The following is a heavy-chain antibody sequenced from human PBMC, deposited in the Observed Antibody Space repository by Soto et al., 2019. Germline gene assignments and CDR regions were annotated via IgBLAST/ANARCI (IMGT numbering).Heavy chain of an antibody. CDR2: IIPIFGTA. CDR1: VGTFSSYA. V-gene: IGHV1-69*01. Sequence: QVQLMQSGAEVKKPGSSVKVSCKASVGTFSSYAISWVRQAPGQGLEWMGGIIPIFGTANYAQKLQDRVTMTADASTSTAYMELSRLRSEDTAVYYCARVGGLNVGIAVRYNYYAMDVWGQGTTVTVSS. J-gene: IGHJ6*02. D-gene: IGHD6-19*01. CDR3: ARVGGLNVGIAVRYNYYAMDV.